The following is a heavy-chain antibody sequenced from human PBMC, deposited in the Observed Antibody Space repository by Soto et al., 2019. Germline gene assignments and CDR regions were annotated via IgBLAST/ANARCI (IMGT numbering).Heavy chain of an antibody. J-gene: IGHJ4*02. V-gene: IGHV3-74*01. Sequence: EVQLVESGGGLVQPGGSLRLSCAASGFTFSSYWMHWVRQAPGKGLVWVSRINSDGCSTSYADSVKGRFTISRDNAKNTLYLQMNSLRAEDTAVYYCARGDNYDYIWGSYRPVLFDYWGQGTLVTVSS. CDR3: ARGDNYDYIWGSYRPVLFDY. CDR1: GFTFSSYW. D-gene: IGHD3-16*02. CDR2: INSDGCST.